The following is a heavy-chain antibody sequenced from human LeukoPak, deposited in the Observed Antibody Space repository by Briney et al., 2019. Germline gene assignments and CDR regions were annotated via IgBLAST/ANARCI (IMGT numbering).Heavy chain of an antibody. CDR2: IYYSGST. CDR3: ARDGRAGSLFAY. CDR1: GGSISTYY. J-gene: IGHJ4*02. Sequence: SETLSLTCAVSGGSISTYYWSWIRQPPGKGLEWIGYIYYSGSTNYNPSLKSRVTISVDTSKNQFSLKLSSVTAADTAIYYCARDGRAGSLFAYWGQGTLVTVSS. D-gene: IGHD6-19*01. V-gene: IGHV4-59*01.